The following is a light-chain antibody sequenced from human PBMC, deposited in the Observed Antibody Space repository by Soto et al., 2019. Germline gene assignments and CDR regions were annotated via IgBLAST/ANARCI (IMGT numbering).Light chain of an antibody. Sequence: EIVMTQSPATLSVSPGERATLACRASQSVSSNLAWYQQKPGQAPRLFIYGASTRATVIPAWFSGSGSGTECTLTSSLLQSEDFAVYYCPKYSNWTITFGPGTKVDIK. V-gene: IGKV3-15*01. J-gene: IGKJ3*01. CDR2: GAS. CDR3: PKYSNWTIT. CDR1: QSVSSN.